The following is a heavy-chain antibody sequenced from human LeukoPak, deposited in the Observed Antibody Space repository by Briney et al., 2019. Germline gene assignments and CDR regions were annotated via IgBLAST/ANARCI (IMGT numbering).Heavy chain of an antibody. D-gene: IGHD3-10*01. Sequence: SETLSLTCTVSGGSISSSSYYWGWIRQPPGKGLEWIGSIYYSGSTYYNPSLKSRVTISVDTSKNQFSLKLSSVTAADTAVYYCARDGSGWGSGSYHDAFDIWGQGTMVTVSS. CDR3: ARDGSGWGSGSYHDAFDI. V-gene: IGHV4-39*07. CDR2: IYYSGST. J-gene: IGHJ3*02. CDR1: GGSISSSSYY.